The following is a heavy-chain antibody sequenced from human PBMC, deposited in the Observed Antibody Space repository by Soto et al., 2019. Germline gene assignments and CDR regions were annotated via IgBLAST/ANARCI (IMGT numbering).Heavy chain of an antibody. J-gene: IGHJ6*02. CDR2: VSWNSDGI. Sequence: EVQLVESGGGLVQPGRSLRLSCVTSGFTFDDHAMHWVRQVPGKGLEWVSCVSWNSDGIGYADSVKGRFTISRDNAKNSLYMQMNSLRPEDSALYFCVRDVTVGRGAAAGIVPGYYYAMAGWGQGTTVTVSS. V-gene: IGHV3-9*01. CDR1: GFTFDDHA. D-gene: IGHD6-13*01. CDR3: VRDVTVGRGAAAGIVPGYYYAMAG.